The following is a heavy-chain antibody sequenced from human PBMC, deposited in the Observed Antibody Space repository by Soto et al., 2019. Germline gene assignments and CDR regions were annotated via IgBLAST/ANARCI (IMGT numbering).Heavy chain of an antibody. Sequence: EVQLVESGGGVVQPGGSLKLSCAASGFTFSSSAIHWVRQASGKGLEWVGRIRDKVNKYATADAASVTGRFTISRDDSKNMAYLQMNSLKTDDTAVYYCGYDFWSSYYSVGQNSGMDVWGQGTTVTVSS. CDR2: IRDKVNKYAT. J-gene: IGHJ6*02. V-gene: IGHV3-73*01. CDR1: GFTFSSSA. D-gene: IGHD3-3*01. CDR3: GYDFWSSYYSVGQNSGMDV.